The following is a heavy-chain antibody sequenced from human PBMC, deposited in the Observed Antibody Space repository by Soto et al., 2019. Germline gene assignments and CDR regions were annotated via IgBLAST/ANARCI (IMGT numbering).Heavy chain of an antibody. CDR3: ARDLGYCSSTSCYHKAPFDY. J-gene: IGHJ4*02. D-gene: IGHD2-2*01. Sequence: GASVKVSCKASGGTFSSYAISWVRQAPGQGLEWMGGIIPIFGTANYAQKFQGRVTITADESTSTAYMELSSLRSEDTAVYYCARDLGYCSSTSCYHKAPFDYWGQGTLVTVS. V-gene: IGHV1-69*13. CDR1: GGTFSSYA. CDR2: IIPIFGTA.